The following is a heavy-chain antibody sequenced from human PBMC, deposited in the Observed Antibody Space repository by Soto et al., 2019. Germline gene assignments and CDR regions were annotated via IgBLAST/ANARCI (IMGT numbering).Heavy chain of an antibody. CDR2: IKQDGSEK. D-gene: IGHD2-2*01. Sequence: GGSLRLSCAASGFSFSTYYMSWVRQAPGKGLEWVANIKQDGSEKYYADSVKGRFTISRDNADNSLYLQMNSLRGEDTAIYYCATYCGSANCCSYWGQGTLVTVSS. CDR1: GFSFSTYY. V-gene: IGHV3-7*05. CDR3: ATYCGSANCCSY. J-gene: IGHJ4*02.